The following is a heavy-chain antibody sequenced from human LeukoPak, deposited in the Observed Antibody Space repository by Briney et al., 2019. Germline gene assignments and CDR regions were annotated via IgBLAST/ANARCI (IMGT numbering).Heavy chain of an antibody. J-gene: IGHJ4*02. CDR1: GFTFDNYI. Sequence: GGSLRLSCAASGFTFDNYIMNWVRQAPGKGLEWVSSISSGTNYIFEADSVKGRFTVPKDIALSSLSLQMISLRADDTAVYYCARSAGGNYFDYWDQGTLVTVSS. CDR3: ARSAGGNYFDY. D-gene: IGHD2-8*02. CDR2: ISSGTNYI. V-gene: IGHV3-21*01.